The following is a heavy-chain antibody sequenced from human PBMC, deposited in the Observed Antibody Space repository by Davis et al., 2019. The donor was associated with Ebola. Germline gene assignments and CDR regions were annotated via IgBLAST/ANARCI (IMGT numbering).Heavy chain of an antibody. CDR1: GGSISSYY. CDR3: ARHTAPIYGIDV. V-gene: IGHV4-59*08. Sequence: SETLSLTCTVSGGSISSYYWSWIRQPPGKGLEWIGYIYYSGSTNYNPSLKNRVTISVDTSKKQFSLRVTSVTAADTAVYYCARHTAPIYGIDVWGQGTTVTVSS. D-gene: IGHD5-18*01. J-gene: IGHJ6*02. CDR2: IYYSGST.